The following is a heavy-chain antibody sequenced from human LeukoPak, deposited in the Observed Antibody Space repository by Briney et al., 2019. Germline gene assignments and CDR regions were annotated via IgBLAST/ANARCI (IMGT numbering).Heavy chain of an antibody. D-gene: IGHD1-7*01. CDR3: ARGPRYNWNYALDR. CDR1: GFTFSSYG. Sequence: GGSLRLSCAASGFTFSSYGMHWVRQAPGKGLEWVAVIWYDGSNKYYADSVKGRFTISRDNSKNTLYLQMNRLRAEDTAVYYCARGPRYNWNYALDRWGQGTLVTVSS. V-gene: IGHV3-33*01. J-gene: IGHJ4*02. CDR2: IWYDGSNK.